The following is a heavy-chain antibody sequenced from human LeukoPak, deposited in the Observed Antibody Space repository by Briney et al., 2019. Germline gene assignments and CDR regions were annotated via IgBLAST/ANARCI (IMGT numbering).Heavy chain of an antibody. CDR1: GFTFSSYS. Sequence: GGSLRLSCAASGFTFSSYSMNWVRQAPGKGLEWVSYISSSSSTIYYADSVKGRFTISRDNANNSLYLQMNSLRDEDTALYYCAISRGYSYGLDYRGQGTLVTVSS. D-gene: IGHD5-18*01. J-gene: IGHJ4*02. V-gene: IGHV3-48*02. CDR3: AISRGYSYGLDY. CDR2: ISSSSSTI.